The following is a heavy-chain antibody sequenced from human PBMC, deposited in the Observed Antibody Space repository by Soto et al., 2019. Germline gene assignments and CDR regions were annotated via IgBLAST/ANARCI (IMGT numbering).Heavy chain of an antibody. V-gene: IGHV3-30*02. CDR1: GFTFSSYG. Sequence: PGGSLILSCAASGFTFSSYGMHWVRQAPGKGLEWVAFIWHDGGNKFYAESVKGRFTISRDNSKNTLYLQMTSLSAEDTAMYYCSLDGDVNNGFGKDDRGQGTLVTLAS. J-gene: IGHJ4*02. CDR3: SLDGDVNNGFGKDD. D-gene: IGHD3-16*01. CDR2: IWHDGGNK.